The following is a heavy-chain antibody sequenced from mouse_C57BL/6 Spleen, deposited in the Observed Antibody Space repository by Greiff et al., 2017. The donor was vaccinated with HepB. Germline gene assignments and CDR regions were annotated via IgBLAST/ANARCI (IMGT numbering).Heavy chain of an antibody. CDR2: IDPSDSYT. CDR1: GYTFTSYW. Sequence: QVQLKQPGAELVMPGASVKLSCKASGYTFTSYWMHWVKQRPGQGLEWIGEIDPSDSYTNYNQKFKGKSTLTVDKSSSTAYMQLSSLTSEDSAVYYCASNLGGFAYWGQGTLVTVSA. J-gene: IGHJ3*01. D-gene: IGHD3-3*01. V-gene: IGHV1-69*01. CDR3: ASNLGGFAY.